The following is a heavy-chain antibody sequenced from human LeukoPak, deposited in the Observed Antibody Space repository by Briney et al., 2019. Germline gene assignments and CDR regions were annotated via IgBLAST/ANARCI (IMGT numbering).Heavy chain of an antibody. CDR2: IILILGIA. CDR3: ARDPGRYYYDSSGYYYADY. CDR1: GGTFSSYA. D-gene: IGHD3-22*01. V-gene: IGHV1-69*10. J-gene: IGHJ4*02. Sequence: GASVRVSCKASGGTFSSYAISWVRQAPGKGLEWMGGIILILGIANYAQKFQGRVTITADKSTSTAYMELSSLRSEDTAVYYCARDPGRYYYDSSGYYYADYWGQGTLVTVSS.